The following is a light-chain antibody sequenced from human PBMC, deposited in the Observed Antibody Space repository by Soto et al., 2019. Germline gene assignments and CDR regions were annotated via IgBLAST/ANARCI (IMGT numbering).Light chain of an antibody. CDR2: GGS. CDR3: RSYAGSSTWV. J-gene: IGLJ3*02. Sequence: QSALTQPASVSGSPGQSITISCTGTTSDVGTYNLVSWYQQHPGKAPKLMVYGGSKRPSGVSNRFSGSNSGNTASLTISGLQAEDEADYSSRSYAGSSTWVFGGGTKLTVL. CDR1: TSDVGTYNL. V-gene: IGLV2-23*01.